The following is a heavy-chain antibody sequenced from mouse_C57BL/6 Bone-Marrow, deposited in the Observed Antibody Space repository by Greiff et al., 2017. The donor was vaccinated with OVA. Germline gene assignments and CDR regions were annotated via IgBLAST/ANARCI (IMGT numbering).Heavy chain of an antibody. CDR2: IDPSDSYT. V-gene: IGHV1-50*01. D-gene: IGHD2-1*01. J-gene: IGHJ4*01. Sequence: VQLQQPGAELVKPGASVKLSCKASGYTFTSYWMQWVKQRPGQGLEWIGEIDPSDSYTNYNQKFKDKATLTVDKSSSTAYMQLSSLTSEDSAVYYCARWGGNPYAMDYWGQGTSVTVSS. CDR1: GYTFTSYW. CDR3: ARWGGNPYAMDY.